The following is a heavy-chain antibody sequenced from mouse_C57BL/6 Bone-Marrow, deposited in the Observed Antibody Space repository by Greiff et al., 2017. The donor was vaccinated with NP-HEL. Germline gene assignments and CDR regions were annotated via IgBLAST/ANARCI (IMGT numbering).Heavy chain of an antibody. J-gene: IGHJ3*01. V-gene: IGHV5-17*01. Sequence: EVQLQESGGGLVKPGGSLKLSCAASGFTFSDYGMHWVRQAPEKGLEWVAYISSGSSTIYYADTVKGRFTISRDNAKNTLFLQMTSLRSEDTAMYYCARNYGSSSLFAYWGQGTLVTVSA. CDR2: ISSGSSTI. CDR1: GFTFSDYG. D-gene: IGHD1-1*01. CDR3: ARNYGSSSLFAY.